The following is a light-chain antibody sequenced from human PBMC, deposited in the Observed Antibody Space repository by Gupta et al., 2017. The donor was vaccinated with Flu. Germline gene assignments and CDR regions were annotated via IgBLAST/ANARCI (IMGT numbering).Light chain of an antibody. CDR1: QGISTW. CDR2: KTS. V-gene: IGKV1-5*03. Sequence: DVQMTQSPSTLSASVGDRVTITCRASQGISTWLAWYQQKPGQAPNLLIYKTSTLETGVSSRFSGSGSGTEFTLTINSLQPDDFATYYCQNYNGYSTFGPGTKVDFK. J-gene: IGKJ3*01. CDR3: QNYNGYST.